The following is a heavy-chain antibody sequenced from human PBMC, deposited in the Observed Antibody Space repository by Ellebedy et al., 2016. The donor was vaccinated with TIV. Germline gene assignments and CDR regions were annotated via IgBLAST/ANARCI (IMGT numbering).Heavy chain of an antibody. V-gene: IGHV3-7*01. D-gene: IGHD2-21*01. J-gene: IGHJ4*02. CDR3: AREMWWRLEY. CDR2: IKPDGSQK. Sequence: PGGSLRLSCVDSGLTFSGHYMSWVRQAPGRGLEWVAKIKPDGSQKSYVDSVKGRFTISRDNAKNSVFLEMNTLRAEDTAVYYCAREMWWRLEYWGQGALVTVSP. CDR1: GLTFSGHY.